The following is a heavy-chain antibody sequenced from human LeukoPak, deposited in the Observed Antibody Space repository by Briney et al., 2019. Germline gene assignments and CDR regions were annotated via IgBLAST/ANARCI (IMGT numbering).Heavy chain of an antibody. J-gene: IGHJ4*02. V-gene: IGHV4-39*02. CDR1: GGSISSSSYY. Sequence: SETLSLTCTVSGGSISSSSYYWGWIRQPPGTGLEWIGSIYYSGITYSNPSLKSPVTISVDTSKNQFSLKLSSVTAADTAVYYCARDYWMGDDYGDYLRQPFDYWGQGTLVTVSS. CDR3: ARDYWMGDDYGDYLRQPFDY. CDR2: IYYSGIT. D-gene: IGHD4-17*01.